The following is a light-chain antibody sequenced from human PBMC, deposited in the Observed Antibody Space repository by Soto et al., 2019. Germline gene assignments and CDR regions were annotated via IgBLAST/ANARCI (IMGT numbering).Light chain of an antibody. J-gene: IGKJ1*01. CDR1: QGIRND. CDR3: LQYSSHSWT. Sequence: DIQITQSPSSVSASVGDRVTITCRASQGIRNDLGWYQQKPGKAPKRLIYAASSLQSGVPSRFSGSGSGTEFTLTISRLQPDDVATYYCLQYSSHSWTFGQGTKVDIK. V-gene: IGKV1-17*01. CDR2: AAS.